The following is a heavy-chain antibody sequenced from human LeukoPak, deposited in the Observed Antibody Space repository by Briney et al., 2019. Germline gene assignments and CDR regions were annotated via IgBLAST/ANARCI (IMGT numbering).Heavy chain of an antibody. Sequence: SETLSLTCTVSGGSISSYYWSWIRQPPGKGLEWIGYIYYSGSTNYNPSLKSRVTTSVDTSKNQFSLKLSSVTAADTAVYYCARHSYYDFWSGYSNPWFDPWGQGTLVTVSS. CDR1: GGSISSYY. D-gene: IGHD3-3*01. V-gene: IGHV4-59*08. CDR2: IYYSGST. J-gene: IGHJ5*02. CDR3: ARHSYYDFWSGYSNPWFDP.